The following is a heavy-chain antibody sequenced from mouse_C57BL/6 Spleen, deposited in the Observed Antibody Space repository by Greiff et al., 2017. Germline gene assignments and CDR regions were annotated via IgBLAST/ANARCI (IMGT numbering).Heavy chain of an antibody. V-gene: IGHV5-6*01. J-gene: IGHJ4*01. CDR2: ISSGGSYT. Sequence: EVQGVESGGDLVKPGGSLKLSCAASGFTFSSYGMSWVRQTPDKRLEWVATISSGGSYTYYPDSVKGRFTISRDNAKNTLYLHVSSLKSEDTAMYYCASPGDYWGQGTSVTVSS. CDR3: ASPGDY. CDR1: GFTFSSYG.